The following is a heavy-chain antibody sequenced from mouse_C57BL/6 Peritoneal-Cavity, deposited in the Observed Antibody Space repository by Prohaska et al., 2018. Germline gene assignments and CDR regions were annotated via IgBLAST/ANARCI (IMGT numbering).Heavy chain of an antibody. CDR2: FFPGSGST. D-gene: IGHD1-1*01. CDR1: GYSFTDYY. J-gene: IGHJ3*01. Sequence: QVQLQQSGPELVKPGASVKISCKASGYSFTDYYINWVKQRPGQGLEWIGWFFPGSGSTYYNEKFKGKATLTVEKSSSTAYMLLSRLTSEDSAVYFCARSGGSSLRFAYWGQGTLVTVSA. CDR3: ARSGGSSLRFAY. V-gene: IGHV1-75*01.